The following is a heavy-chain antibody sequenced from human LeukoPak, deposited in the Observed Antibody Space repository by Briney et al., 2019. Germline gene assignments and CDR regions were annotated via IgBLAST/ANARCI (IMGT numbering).Heavy chain of an antibody. D-gene: IGHD3-10*01. CDR1: GYTFTGYH. CDR2: INPNSGGT. Sequence: ASVKVSCKASGYTFTGYHMHWVRQAPGQGLEWMGCINPNSGGTNYAQKFQGRVTMTRDTSISTAYMELSRLRSDDTAVYYCARGGHRRYYYTSGSAFDPWGQGTLVTVSS. CDR3: ARGGHRRYYYTSGSAFDP. V-gene: IGHV1-2*02. J-gene: IGHJ5*02.